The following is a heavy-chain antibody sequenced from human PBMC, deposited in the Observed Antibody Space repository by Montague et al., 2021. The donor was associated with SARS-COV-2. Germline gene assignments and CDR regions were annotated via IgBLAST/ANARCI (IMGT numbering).Heavy chain of an antibody. D-gene: IGHD2-15*01. J-gene: IGHJ5*02. CDR2: ISGSGGST. CDR1: GFTFSSYA. Sequence: SLRLSCSASGFTFSSYAMSWVRQAPGKGLEWVSAISGSGGSTYYXDSVKGRFTIFRDNSKNTLYLQMNSLRAEDTAVYYCAKDRIVVVVAALFDPWGQGTLVTVSS. CDR3: AKDRIVVVVAALFDP. V-gene: IGHV3-23*01.